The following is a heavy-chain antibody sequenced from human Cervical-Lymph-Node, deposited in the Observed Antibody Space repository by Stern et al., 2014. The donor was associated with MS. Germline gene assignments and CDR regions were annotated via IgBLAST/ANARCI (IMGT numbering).Heavy chain of an antibody. CDR3: AKLQEYYYDSSGHFNWFDP. J-gene: IGHJ5*02. CDR2: IYYSGST. V-gene: IGHV4-59*08. D-gene: IGHD3-22*01. CDR1: GGSISSYY. Sequence: VQLEESGPGLVKPSETLSLTCTVSGGSISSYYWSWIRQPPGKGLEWIGYIYYSGSTNYNPSLKSRVTISVDTSKKPFSLKLSSVTAADTAVYYCAKLQEYYYDSSGHFNWFDPWGQGTLVTVSS.